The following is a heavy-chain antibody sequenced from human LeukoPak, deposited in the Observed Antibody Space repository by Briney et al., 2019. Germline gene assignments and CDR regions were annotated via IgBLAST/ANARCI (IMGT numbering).Heavy chain of an antibody. J-gene: IGHJ4*02. CDR3: ATKPMDYGDYDPEDYFDY. Sequence: ASVKVSCKVSGYTLTELSMHWVRQAPGKGLEWMGGFDPEDGETIYAQKFQGRVTMTEDTSTDTAYMELSSLRSEDTAVYCCATKPMDYGDYDPEDYFDYWGQGTLVTVSS. CDR2: FDPEDGET. CDR1: GYTLTELS. V-gene: IGHV1-24*01. D-gene: IGHD4-17*01.